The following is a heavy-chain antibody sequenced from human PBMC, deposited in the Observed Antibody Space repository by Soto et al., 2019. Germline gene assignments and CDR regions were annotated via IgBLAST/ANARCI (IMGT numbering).Heavy chain of an antibody. J-gene: IGHJ3*02. CDR1: GFTFSSYS. CDR2: ISSSSSYI. CDR3: ARGSRLERRCAFDI. D-gene: IGHD1-1*01. Sequence: GGSLRLSCAASGFTFSSYSMNWVRQAPGKGLEWVSSISSSSSYIYYADSVKGRFTISRDNAKNSLYLQMNSLRAEDTAVYYCARGSRLERRCAFDIWGQGTMVTVSS. V-gene: IGHV3-21*01.